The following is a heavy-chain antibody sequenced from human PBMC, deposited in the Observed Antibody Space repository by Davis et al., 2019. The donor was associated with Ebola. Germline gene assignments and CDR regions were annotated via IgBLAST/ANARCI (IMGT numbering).Heavy chain of an antibody. CDR3: AKGSGDYSFGLGDY. V-gene: IGHV3-74*01. CDR2: ISGDGNNI. D-gene: IGHD2-15*01. Sequence: GESLKISCAASGFTFSDYWMHWVRQAPGKGLVWLSRISGDGNNIVYADSVKGRFTLSRDNSKNTLFLHMSSLRADDTAVYYCAKGSGDYSFGLGDYWGQGALVSVSS. J-gene: IGHJ4*02. CDR1: GFTFSDYW.